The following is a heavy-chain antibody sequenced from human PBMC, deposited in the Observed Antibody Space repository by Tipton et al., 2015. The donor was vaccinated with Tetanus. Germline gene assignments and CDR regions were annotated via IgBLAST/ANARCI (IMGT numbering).Heavy chain of an antibody. Sequence: QVQLVQSGAEVKKPGSSVRVSCKASGGNFSTFAISWVRQAPGQGLEWMGRVIPILGITSLAQNFQGRVSITADTSTSTTYMELSSLKSDDTAVYYCTRGRMASFDFDFWGQGTLVSVSS. CDR2: VIPILGIT. D-gene: IGHD5-24*01. J-gene: IGHJ4*02. V-gene: IGHV1-69*09. CDR3: TRGRMASFDFDF. CDR1: GGNFSTFA.